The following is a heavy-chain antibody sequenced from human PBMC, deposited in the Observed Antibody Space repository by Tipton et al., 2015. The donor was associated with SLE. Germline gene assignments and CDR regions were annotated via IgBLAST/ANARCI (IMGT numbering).Heavy chain of an antibody. CDR2: ISSSSSYI. V-gene: IGHV3-21*01. CDR1: GFTFSSYS. Sequence: VQLVQSGGGLVKPGGSLRLSCAASGFTFSSYSMNWVRQAPGKGLEWVSSISSSSSYIYYADSVKGRFTISRDNAKNSLYLQMNSLRAEDTAVYYCARGGHSSGWSDLYYYYYYMDVWGKGTTVTVSS. D-gene: IGHD6-19*01. CDR3: ARGGHSSGWSDLYYYYYYMDV. J-gene: IGHJ6*03.